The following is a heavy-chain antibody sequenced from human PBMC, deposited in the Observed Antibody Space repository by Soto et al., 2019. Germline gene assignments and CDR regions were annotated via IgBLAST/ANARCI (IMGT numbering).Heavy chain of an antibody. D-gene: IGHD5-12*01. J-gene: IGHJ4*02. V-gene: IGHV2-5*02. CDR3: AHRLYGRGWGLASVYSGYDYFYFDY. CDR2: IYWDDDK. CDR1: GFSLSTSGVG. Sequence: QITLKESGPTLVKPTQTLTLTCTFSGFSLSTSGVGVGWIRQPPGKALEWLALIYWDDDKRYSPSLKSRLTITKDTPKTQVVLTMTNMDPVDTATYYCAHRLYGRGWGLASVYSGYDYFYFDYWGQGTLVTVSS.